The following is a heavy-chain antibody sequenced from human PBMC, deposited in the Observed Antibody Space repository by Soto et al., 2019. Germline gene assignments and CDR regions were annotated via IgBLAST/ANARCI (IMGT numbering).Heavy chain of an antibody. Sequence: QVQLVESGGGVVQPGRSLRLSCAASGFTFSSYGMHWVRQAPGKGLQWVAVISYDGSNRYYADSVKGRFTISRDNSKNTLYLQMNSLRAEDTAVYYCANYWRRLPLDYWGQGTLVTVSS. J-gene: IGHJ4*02. V-gene: IGHV3-30*18. CDR1: GFTFSSYG. CDR2: ISYDGSNR. CDR3: ANYWRRLPLDY. D-gene: IGHD6-25*01.